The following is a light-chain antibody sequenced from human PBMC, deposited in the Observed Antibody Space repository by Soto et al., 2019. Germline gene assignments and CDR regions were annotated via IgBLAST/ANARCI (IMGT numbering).Light chain of an antibody. J-gene: IGKJ2*01. V-gene: IGKV3-15*01. CDR1: QGVTTN. CDR3: QQYGSSPPLT. CDR2: DVS. Sequence: EIVMTQSPATLSVSPGERATLSCRAGQGVTTNFAWYQQKSGQSPRLLIYDVSIRATGVPARFSGTGSETDFTLTISGLQSEDSAVYFCQQYGSSPPLTFGQGTKLEIK.